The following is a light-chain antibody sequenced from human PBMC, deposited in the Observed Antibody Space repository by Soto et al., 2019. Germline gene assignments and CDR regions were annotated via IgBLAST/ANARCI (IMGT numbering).Light chain of an antibody. Sequence: QSVLTQTASVSGSPGQSITISCTGTSSAVGNYKYVSWYQQHPGKAPKLMIYEVSNRPSGVSNRFSGSKSGNTASLTISGLQAEDETDYYCFSYTSSGTYVFGTGTKVTVL. J-gene: IGLJ1*01. CDR2: EVS. V-gene: IGLV2-14*01. CDR3: FSYTSSGTYV. CDR1: SSAVGNYKY.